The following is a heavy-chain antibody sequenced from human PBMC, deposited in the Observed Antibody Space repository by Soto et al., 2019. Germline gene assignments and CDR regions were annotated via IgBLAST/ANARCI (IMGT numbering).Heavy chain of an antibody. CDR3: ARPSGLLGQYSALVDY. Sequence: SVKVSCKASGGTFSNSAIAWVRQAPGQGLEWLGMIIPIFTTTNYAQKFKDRLTISADGSTSTAYMELSGLKSEDTAVYFCARPSGLLGQYSALVDYWGQGTLVTVSS. CDR2: IIPIFTTT. V-gene: IGHV1-69*13. D-gene: IGHD6-6*01. J-gene: IGHJ1*01. CDR1: GGTFSNSA.